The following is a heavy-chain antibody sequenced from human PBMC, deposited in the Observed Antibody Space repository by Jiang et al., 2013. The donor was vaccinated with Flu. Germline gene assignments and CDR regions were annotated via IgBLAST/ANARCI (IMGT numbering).Heavy chain of an antibody. J-gene: IGHJ4*02. CDR2: ISAYNGNT. D-gene: IGHD3-9*01. V-gene: IGHV1-18*01. CDR3: ARDQTYYDILTGYYPYYYFDY. CDR1: GYTFTSYG. Sequence: VQLVESGAEVKKPGASVKVSCKASGYTFTSYGISWVRQAPGQGLEWMGWISAYNGNTNYAQKLQGRVTMTTDTSTSTAYMELRSLRSDDTAVYYCARDQTYYDILTGYYPYYYFDYWGQGTLVTVSS.